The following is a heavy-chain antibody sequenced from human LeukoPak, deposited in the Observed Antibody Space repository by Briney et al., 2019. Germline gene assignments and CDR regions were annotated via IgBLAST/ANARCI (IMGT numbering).Heavy chain of an antibody. Sequence: SETLCLTCTVSGGSISSSSYYWGWIRQPPGKGLEWIGSIYYSGSTYYNPSLKSRVTISVDTSKNQFSLKLSSVTAADTAVYYCARWWVAAAFDYWGQGTLVTVSS. CDR1: GGSISSSSYY. J-gene: IGHJ4*02. V-gene: IGHV4-39*01. CDR3: ARWWVAAAFDY. CDR2: IYYSGST. D-gene: IGHD6-13*01.